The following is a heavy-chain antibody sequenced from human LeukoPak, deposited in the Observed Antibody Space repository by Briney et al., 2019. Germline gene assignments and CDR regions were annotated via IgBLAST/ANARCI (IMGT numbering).Heavy chain of an antibody. CDR1: GSIFSSYW. CDR2: IYYSGST. J-gene: IGHJ3*02. Sequence: GSLRLSCAVSGSIFSSYWMTWIRQPPGKGLEWIGSIYYSGSTYYNPSLKSRVTISVDTSKNQFSLKLSSVTAADTAVYYCARHTAYWINAFDIWGQGTMVTVSS. D-gene: IGHD2-8*02. CDR3: ARHTAYWINAFDI. V-gene: IGHV4-39*01.